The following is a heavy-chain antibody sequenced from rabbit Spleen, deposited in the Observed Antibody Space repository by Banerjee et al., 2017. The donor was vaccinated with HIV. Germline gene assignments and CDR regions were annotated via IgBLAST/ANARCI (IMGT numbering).Heavy chain of an antibody. CDR1: GVSLNDKDV. CDR3: ARDLVGVIGWNFYL. CDR2: INIVTGKS. V-gene: IGHV1S45*01. J-gene: IGHJ4*01. D-gene: IGHD1-1*01. Sequence: QEQLEESGGDLVKPGASLTLTCKASGVSLNDKDVMCWVRQAPGKGLEWIACINIVTGKSVYASWAKGRFTMSRTSSTTVTLQMTSLTAADRATYFCARDLVGVIGWNFYLWGPGTLVTVS.